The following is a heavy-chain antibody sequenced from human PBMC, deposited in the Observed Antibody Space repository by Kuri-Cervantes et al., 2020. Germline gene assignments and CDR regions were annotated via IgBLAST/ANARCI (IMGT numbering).Heavy chain of an antibody. V-gene: IGHV5-51*01. D-gene: IGHD3-3*02. Sequence: TVSCKGSGYSLTSYWIGWVRQMPGKGLEWMGNIYPGDSDISYSPSFQGQVTITADKSISTAYQQWSSLKASDTAMYYCARASIWTNAFDIWGQGTTVTVSS. CDR1: GYSLTSYW. J-gene: IGHJ3*02. CDR3: ARASIWTNAFDI. CDR2: IYPGDSDI.